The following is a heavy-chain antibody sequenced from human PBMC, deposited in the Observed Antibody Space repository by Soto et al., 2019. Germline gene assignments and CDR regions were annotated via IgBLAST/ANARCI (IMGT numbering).Heavy chain of an antibody. D-gene: IGHD3-10*01. Sequence: GGSLRLSCAVSGFTFSDYWMSWVRQAPGKGLEWVANIKQDGNEKYYVDSVKGRFTISRDNAKNSLNLQMNSLKAENTAVYHCAKLGPYGWESYWFRHNWIDSCGQGTLVTVSS. V-gene: IGHV3-7*01. CDR1: GFTFSDYW. J-gene: IGHJ5*01. CDR3: AKLGPYGWESYWFRHNWIDS. CDR2: IKQDGNEK.